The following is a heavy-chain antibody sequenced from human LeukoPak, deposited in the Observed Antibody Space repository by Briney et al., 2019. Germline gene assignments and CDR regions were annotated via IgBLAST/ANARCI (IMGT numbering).Heavy chain of an antibody. D-gene: IGHD1-26*01. V-gene: IGHV1-2*06. J-gene: IGHJ4*02. CDR3: ARGGIWFDY. CDR2: ISPNSGGT. CDR1: GYTFTDYY. Sequence: ASVKVSCKSSGYTFTDYYLHLVRQAPGQGLEWMGRISPNSGGTNYAQKFQGRVTMTRDTSISTAYMELSRLRSDDTAVYYCARGGIWFDYWGQGTLVTVSS.